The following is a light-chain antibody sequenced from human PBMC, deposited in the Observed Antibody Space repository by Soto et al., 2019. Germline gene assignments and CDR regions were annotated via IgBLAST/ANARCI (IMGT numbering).Light chain of an antibody. Sequence: DIQITQSPSSLSASVGDRVTITCRASQGISSWLAWYQQKPGKAPKSLIYGASSLQGGVPSRFSGSGSGTDFTLTISSLQPDDFATYYCQQYDSNPLTFGGGTKVEIK. CDR1: QGISSW. V-gene: IGKV1D-16*01. J-gene: IGKJ4*01. CDR2: GAS. CDR3: QQYDSNPLT.